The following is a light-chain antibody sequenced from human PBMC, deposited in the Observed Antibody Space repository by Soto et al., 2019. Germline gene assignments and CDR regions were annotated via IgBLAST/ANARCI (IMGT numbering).Light chain of an antibody. V-gene: IGLV2-14*01. CDR2: EVT. CDR3: TSQTSSGIRV. CDR1: SSDFGGFNH. J-gene: IGLJ1*01. Sequence: QSALTQPASVSGSPGQSITISCTGTSSDFGGFNHVSWYQHHPGKAPKLIIYEVTYRPSGVSNRFSGSKSGYTASLTISGLQAEDEADYYCTSQTSSGIRVFGTGTKLTVL.